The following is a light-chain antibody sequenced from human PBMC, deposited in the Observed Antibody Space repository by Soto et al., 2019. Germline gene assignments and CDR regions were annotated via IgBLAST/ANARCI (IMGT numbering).Light chain of an antibody. Sequence: EIVMTQSPATLSVSPGERVSLSCRASQIVFNNLDWYQQKPGQAPRLLIYGASSRVIGIAARSSGSGSWTEFTLTISSLQSEDFRVYYCQQYHKWPPFTFGGGTVVEIK. CDR1: QIVFNN. J-gene: IGKJ4*01. CDR3: QQYHKWPPFT. CDR2: GAS. V-gene: IGKV3-15*01.